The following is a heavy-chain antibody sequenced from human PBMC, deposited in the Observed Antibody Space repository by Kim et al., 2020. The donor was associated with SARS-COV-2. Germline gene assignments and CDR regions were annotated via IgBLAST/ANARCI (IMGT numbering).Heavy chain of an antibody. CDR3: ASEKVRLGSSVAFDI. J-gene: IGHJ3*02. CDR1: GFTFSSYW. D-gene: IGHD6-13*01. CDR2: INSDGSST. V-gene: IGHV3-74*01. Sequence: GGSLRLSCAASGFTFSSYWMHWVRQAPGKGLVWVSRINSDGSSTSYADSVKGRFTISRDNAKNTLYLQMNSLRAEDTAVYYCASEKVRLGSSVAFDIWGQGTMVTVSS.